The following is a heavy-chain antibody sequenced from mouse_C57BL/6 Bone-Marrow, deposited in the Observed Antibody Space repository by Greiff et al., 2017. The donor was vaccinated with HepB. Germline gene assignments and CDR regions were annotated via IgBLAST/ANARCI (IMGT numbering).Heavy chain of an antibody. V-gene: IGHV1-66*01. CDR2: IYPGSGNT. CDR3: ARVDWDDAMDY. D-gene: IGHD4-1*01. J-gene: IGHJ4*01. Sequence: QVQLKQSGPELVKPGASVKISCKASGYSFTSYYIHWVKQRPGQGLEWIGWIYPGSGNTKYNEKFKGKATLTADTSSSTAYMQLSSLTSEDSAVYYWARVDWDDAMDYWGRGTSVTVSS. CDR1: GYSFTSYY.